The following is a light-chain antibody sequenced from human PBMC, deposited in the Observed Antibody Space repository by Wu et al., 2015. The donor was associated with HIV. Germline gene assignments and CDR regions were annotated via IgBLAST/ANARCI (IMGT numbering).Light chain of an antibody. Sequence: EIVMTQSPATLSVSPGERATLSCRASQSIGSDLAWYQQKPGQAPRLLIYGASSRATGIPNRFSGSGSGRDFTLTISSVEPEDFAVYYCQQYGSSSWTFGQGTNVEIK. CDR3: QQYGSSSWT. CDR1: QSIGSD. J-gene: IGKJ1*01. V-gene: IGKV3-20*01. CDR2: GAS.